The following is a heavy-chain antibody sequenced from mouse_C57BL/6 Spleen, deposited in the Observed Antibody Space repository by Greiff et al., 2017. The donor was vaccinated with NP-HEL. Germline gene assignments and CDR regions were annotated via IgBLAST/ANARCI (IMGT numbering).Heavy chain of an antibody. J-gene: IGHJ4*01. D-gene: IGHD1-1*01. V-gene: IGHV1-72*01. CDR1: GYTFTSYW. CDR2: IDPNSGGT. CDR3: AKSGVVEFGNAMDY. Sequence: VQLQQPGAELVKPGASVKLSCKASGYTFTSYWMHWVKQRPGRGLEWIGRIDPNSGGTKYNEKFKSKATLTVDKPSSTAYMQLSSLTSEDSAGYYCAKSGVVEFGNAMDYWGQGTSVTVSS.